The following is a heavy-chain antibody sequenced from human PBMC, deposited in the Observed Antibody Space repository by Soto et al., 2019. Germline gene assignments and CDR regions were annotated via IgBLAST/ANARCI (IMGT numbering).Heavy chain of an antibody. CDR3: ARENYYGSGSFYRDAFDI. J-gene: IGHJ3*02. CDR2: IIPMSGTA. CDR1: GGTFSRYG. D-gene: IGHD3-10*01. Sequence: SVKVSCKASGGTFSRYGIHWVRQAPGQGLEWMGGIIPMSGTANYAQKFQGRVAISVDESTRAAYMELSSLRSEDTAMYYCARENYYGSGSFYRDAFDIWGQGTMVTVSS. V-gene: IGHV1-69*13.